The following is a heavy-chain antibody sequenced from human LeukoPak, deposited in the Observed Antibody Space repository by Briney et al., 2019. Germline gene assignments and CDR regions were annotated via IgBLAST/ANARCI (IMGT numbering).Heavy chain of an antibody. CDR2: IYYSGST. D-gene: IGHD3-10*01. Sequence: PSETLSLTCTVSGGSISSGDYYWSWIRQPPGKGLEWIGYIYYSGSTYYNPSLKSRVTISVDTSKNQFSLKLSSVTAADTAVYYCAREMVRGVHHIWGQGTMVTVSS. CDR1: GGSISSGDYY. CDR3: AREMVRGVHHI. V-gene: IGHV4-30-4*02. J-gene: IGHJ3*02.